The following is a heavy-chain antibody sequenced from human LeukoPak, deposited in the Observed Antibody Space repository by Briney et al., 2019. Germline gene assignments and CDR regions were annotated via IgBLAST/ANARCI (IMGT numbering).Heavy chain of an antibody. V-gene: IGHV4-31*03. CDR2: IYYSGST. CDR3: ARGQWLAQLRVFDY. D-gene: IGHD6-19*01. J-gene: IGHJ4*02. Sequence: SETLSLTCTVSGGSISSGGYYWSWIRQHPGKGLEWIGYIYYSGSTYYNPSLKSRVTISVDTSKNQFSQKLSSVTAADTAVYYCARGQWLAQLRVFDYWGQGTLVTVSS. CDR1: GGSISSGGYY.